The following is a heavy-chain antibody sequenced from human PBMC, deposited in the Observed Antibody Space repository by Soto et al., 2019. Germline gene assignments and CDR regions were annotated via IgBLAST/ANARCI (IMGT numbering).Heavy chain of an antibody. CDR3: ARDGRAHSGSYYYYYYYYYMDV. V-gene: IGHV3-33*01. D-gene: IGHD3-10*01. CDR2: IWYDGSNK. J-gene: IGHJ6*03. Sequence: GGSLRLSCAASGFTFSSYGMHWVRQAPGKGLEWVAVIWYDGSNKYYADSAKGRFTISRDNSKSTLYLQMNSLRAEDTAVYYCARDGRAHSGSYYYYYYYYYMDVWGKGITVTVSS. CDR1: GFTFSSYG.